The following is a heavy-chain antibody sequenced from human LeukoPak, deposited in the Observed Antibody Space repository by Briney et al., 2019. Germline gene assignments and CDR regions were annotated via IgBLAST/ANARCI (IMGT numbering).Heavy chain of an antibody. CDR1: GFTFNDYY. V-gene: IGHV3-11*01. J-gene: IGHJ5*02. CDR3: ATDGAGFDT. Sequence: PGGSLRLSCAASGFTFNDYYMSWIRQAPGKGLEWLSYINIGGTNTHYADSVKGRFTISRDNAKKSLYLEMYNLRAEDTAVYYCATDGAGFDTWGQGVLVTVSS. CDR2: INIGGTNT.